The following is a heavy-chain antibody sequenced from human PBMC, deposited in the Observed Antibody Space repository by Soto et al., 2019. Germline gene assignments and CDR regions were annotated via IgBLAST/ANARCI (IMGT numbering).Heavy chain of an antibody. CDR1: GFTFSSYG. D-gene: IGHD6-6*01. CDR3: AKDLVAARPSARLYYYYGMDV. CDR2: ISYDGTKK. J-gene: IGHJ6*02. Sequence: PGGSLRLSCAASGFTFSSYGMHWVRQVPGKGLEWVAVISYDGTKKYYADSVKGRFTISRDNSKNTLYLQMNSLGAEDSAVYYCAKDLVAARPSARLYYYYGMDVWGQGTTVTVSS. V-gene: IGHV3-30*18.